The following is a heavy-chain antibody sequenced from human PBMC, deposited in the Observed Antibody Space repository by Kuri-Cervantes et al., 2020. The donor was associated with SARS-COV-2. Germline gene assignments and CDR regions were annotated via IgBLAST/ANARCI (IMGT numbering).Heavy chain of an antibody. J-gene: IGHJ4*02. V-gene: IGHV3-30*18. D-gene: IGHD3-22*01. CDR3: AKGYYASSGYRTLDY. Sequence: GESLKISCAASGFTFSSYGMHWVRQAPGKGLEWVAVISYDGSNKYYADSVKGRFTISRDNSKNTLYLQMNSLRAEDTAVYYCAKGYYASSGYRTLDYWGQGTLVTVSS. CDR1: GFTFSSYG. CDR2: ISYDGSNK.